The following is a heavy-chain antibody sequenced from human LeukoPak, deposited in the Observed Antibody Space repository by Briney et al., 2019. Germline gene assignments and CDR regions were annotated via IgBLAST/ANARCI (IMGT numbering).Heavy chain of an antibody. CDR3: ARVTGPRGGRPEY. V-gene: IGHV3-64*01. Sequence: GGSLRLSCAASGFTFSSYAMRWVRQAPGKGLEYVSAISRDGGSTHYANSVKGRFTISRDNSKNTLYLQMGSLRAEDMTVYYCARVTGPRGGRPEYWGQGTLVTVSS. CDR1: GFTFSSYA. CDR2: ISRDGGST. J-gene: IGHJ4*02. D-gene: IGHD3-10*01.